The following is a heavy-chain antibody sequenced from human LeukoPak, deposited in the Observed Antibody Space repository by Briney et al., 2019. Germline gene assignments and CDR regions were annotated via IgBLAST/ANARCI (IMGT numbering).Heavy chain of an antibody. D-gene: IGHD2-15*01. Sequence: GGSLRLSCAASGFTFSNFAMHWVRQAPGKGLEWVTVISYDGSHKYYADSVKGRFTISRDNSKNTLYLQMNSLRAEDTAVYYCCCSVYWGQGTLVTVSS. CDR2: ISYDGSHK. CDR3: CCSVY. J-gene: IGHJ4*02. V-gene: IGHV3-30*04. CDR1: GFTFSNFA.